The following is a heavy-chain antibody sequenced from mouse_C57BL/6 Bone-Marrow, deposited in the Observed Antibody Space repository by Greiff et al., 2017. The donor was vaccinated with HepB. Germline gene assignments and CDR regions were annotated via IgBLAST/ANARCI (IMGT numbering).Heavy chain of an antibody. J-gene: IGHJ3*01. Sequence: QVQLQQPGAEFVKPGASVKLSCKASGYTFTSYWMEWVKQRPGQGLEWIGEIDPTDSYINYNEKFKGKATLTVDTSSSTAYLQLSSLTSEDSAVNYFGRRASLLSWFANWGQGAGVTVSA. CDR1: GYTFTSYW. V-gene: IGHV1-50*01. CDR2: IDPTDSYI. CDR3: GRRASLLSWFAN. D-gene: IGHD3-3*01.